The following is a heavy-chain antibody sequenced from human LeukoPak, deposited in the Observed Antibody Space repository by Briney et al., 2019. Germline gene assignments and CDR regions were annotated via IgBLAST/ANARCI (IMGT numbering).Heavy chain of an antibody. J-gene: IGHJ4*02. V-gene: IGHV1-18*04. CDR3: ARGYHPSSWYYYFDY. CDR1: GYTFTGYY. Sequence: ASVRACCKASGYTFTGYYVHWVRRAPGHGLGGMGGMRGNNGDTKYAQKFQGRVTMTTDTSTSTAYMEVRSLRSDDTAIYYCARGYHPSSWYYYFDYWGQGTLVTVSS. D-gene: IGHD6-13*01. CDR2: MRGNNGDT.